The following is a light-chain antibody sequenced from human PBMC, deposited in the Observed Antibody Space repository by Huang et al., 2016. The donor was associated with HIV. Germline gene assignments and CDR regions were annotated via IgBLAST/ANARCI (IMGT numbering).Light chain of an antibody. CDR3: QQYGSSPET. J-gene: IGKJ2*01. CDR1: QSVSSGY. Sequence: EIVLTQSPGTLSLSPGERATLSCRASQSVSSGYLAWYKQKPGHPPRPLIYGASSRATGVPDRFSGSGSGTDFTLTISRLEPEDVAVYYCQQYGSSPETFGQGTKLEIK. CDR2: GAS. V-gene: IGKV3-20*01.